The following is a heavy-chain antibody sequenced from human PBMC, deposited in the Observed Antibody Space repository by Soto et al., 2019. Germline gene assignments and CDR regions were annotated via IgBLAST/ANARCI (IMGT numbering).Heavy chain of an antibody. J-gene: IGHJ5*02. V-gene: IGHV4-39*01. D-gene: IGHD3-16*02. CDR1: GGSIGSSSYY. Sequence: PSETLSLTCTVSGGSIGSSSYYWGGIRQPPGKGLEWIGSIYYSGSTYYNPSLKSRATISVDTSKNQFSLKLSSVTAADTAVYYCARLVWGSYRLAPWGQGTLVTVSS. CDR3: ARLVWGSYRLAP. CDR2: IYYSGST.